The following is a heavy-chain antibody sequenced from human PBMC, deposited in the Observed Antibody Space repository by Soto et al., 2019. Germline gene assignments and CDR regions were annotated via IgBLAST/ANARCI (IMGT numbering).Heavy chain of an antibody. V-gene: IGHV4-30-2*01. J-gene: IGHJ3*02. Sequence: QLQLQESGSGLVKASQTLSLTCAVSGGSISSGGYSWSWIRQPPGKGLEWIGYIYHGSTYYNPSLKSRVTISIDRSKNQFSLKLSSVTAADTAVYYCASSGSRGIGAFDIWGLGTMVTVSS. CDR1: GGSISSGGYS. CDR3: ASSGSRGIGAFDI. CDR2: IYHGST. D-gene: IGHD3-22*01.